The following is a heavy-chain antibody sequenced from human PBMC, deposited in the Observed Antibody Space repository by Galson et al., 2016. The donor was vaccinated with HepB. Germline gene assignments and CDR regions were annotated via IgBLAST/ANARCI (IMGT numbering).Heavy chain of an antibody. D-gene: IGHD6-19*01. CDR2: INAGNGDI. CDR1: GYTFTSYA. Sequence: SVKVSCKASGYTFTSYAMHWVRQAPGQGLEWMGWINAGNGDIRSSQKFQGRVTITRDTSASTAYMELNSLRSEDTAVYFCARHGKGSSGWYDYWGQGTLVTVSS. V-gene: IGHV1-3*01. J-gene: IGHJ4*02. CDR3: ARHGKGSSGWYDY.